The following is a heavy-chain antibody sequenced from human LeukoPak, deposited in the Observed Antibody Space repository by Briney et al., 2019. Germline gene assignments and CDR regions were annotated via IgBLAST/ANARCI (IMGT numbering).Heavy chain of an antibody. Sequence: SETLSLTCTVSGGSISSYYWSWIRQPPGKGLEWIGYIYYSGSTNYNPSLNSRVPISVDTSKNQFSLRLSSVTPADTAVYYCARAPYYDSSGYYYWLDIWGQGTMVTVSS. D-gene: IGHD3-22*01. CDR3: ARAPYYDSSGYYYWLDI. CDR1: GGSISSYY. J-gene: IGHJ3*02. CDR2: IYYSGST. V-gene: IGHV4-59*01.